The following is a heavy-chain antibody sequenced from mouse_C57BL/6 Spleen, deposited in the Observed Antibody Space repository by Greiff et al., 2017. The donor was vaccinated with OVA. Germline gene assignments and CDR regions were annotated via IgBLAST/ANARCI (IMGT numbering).Heavy chain of an antibody. CDR3: ARGEGRSTMMTTIMDY. V-gene: IGHV1-64*01. CDR1: GYTFTSYW. CDR2: IHPNSGST. Sequence: QVQLQQPGAELVKPGASVKLSCKASGYTFTSYWMHWVKQRPGQGLEWIGMIHPNSGSTNYNEKFQSKATLTVDKSSSTAYMQLSSLTSEDSAVYYCARGEGRSTMMTTIMDYWGQGTSVTVSS. J-gene: IGHJ4*01. D-gene: IGHD2-4*01.